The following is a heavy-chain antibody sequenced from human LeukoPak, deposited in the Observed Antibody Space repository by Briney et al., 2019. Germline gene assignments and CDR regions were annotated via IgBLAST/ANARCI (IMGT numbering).Heavy chain of an antibody. CDR1: GGSISSYY. J-gene: IGHJ2*01. CDR3: AREPWYYYDSSGYLPGYFDL. CDR2: IYTSGST. V-gene: IGHV4-4*07. Sequence: PSETLSLTCTVSGGSISSYYWSWIRQPAGKGLEWIGRIYTSGSTNYNPSLKSRVTMSVDTSKNQFSLKLSSVTAADTAVYYCAREPWYYYDSSGYLPGYFDLWGRGTLVTVSS. D-gene: IGHD3-22*01.